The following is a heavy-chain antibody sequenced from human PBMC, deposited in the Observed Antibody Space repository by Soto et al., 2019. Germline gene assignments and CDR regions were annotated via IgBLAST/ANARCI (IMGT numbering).Heavy chain of an antibody. J-gene: IGHJ3*02. CDR1: GFTFSSYA. CDR3: ARGMWSYRAFDI. CDR2: ISGSGGST. Sequence: GGSLRLSCAASGFTFSSYAMSWVRQAPGKGLEWVSAISGSGGSTYYADSVKGRFTISRDNSKNTLYLQMNSLRAEDTAVYYCARGMWSYRAFDIWGQGTMVTVSS. D-gene: IGHD1-26*01. V-gene: IGHV3-23*01.